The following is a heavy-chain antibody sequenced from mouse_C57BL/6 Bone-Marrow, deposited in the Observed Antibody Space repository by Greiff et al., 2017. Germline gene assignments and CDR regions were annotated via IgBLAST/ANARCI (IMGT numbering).Heavy chain of an antibody. D-gene: IGHD2-4*01. V-gene: IGHV5-12*01. J-gene: IGHJ4*01. CDR2: LSNGGGST. CDR1: GFTFSDYY. Sequence: EVKLVESGGGLVQPGGSLKLSCAASGFTFSDYYMYWVRQTPEKRLAWVAYLSNGGGSTYYPDTVQGRFTISRDNAKNTLYLQMSRLKSEDTAMYYCARHGDYDDYYAMDYWGQGTSVTVSS. CDR3: ARHGDYDDYYAMDY.